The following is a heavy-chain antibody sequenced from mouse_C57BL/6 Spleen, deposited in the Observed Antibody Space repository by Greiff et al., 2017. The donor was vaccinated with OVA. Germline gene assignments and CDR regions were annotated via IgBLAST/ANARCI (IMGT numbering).Heavy chain of an antibody. CDR1: GFTFSDYG. J-gene: IGHJ1*03. V-gene: IGHV5-15*01. Sequence: DVHLVESGGGLVQPGGSLKLSCAASGFTFSDYGMAWVRQAPKKGPEWVAFISNLAYSIYYADTVTGRFTISRENAKNTLYLEMSSLRSEDTAMYYCARQSNYVSYWYFEVWGTGTTGTVSS. CDR2: ISNLAYSI. D-gene: IGHD2-5*01. CDR3: ARQSNYVSYWYFEV.